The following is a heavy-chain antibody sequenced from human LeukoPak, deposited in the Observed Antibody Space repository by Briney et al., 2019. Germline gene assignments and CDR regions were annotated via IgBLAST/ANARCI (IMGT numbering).Heavy chain of an antibody. CDR2: INAGNGNT. CDR3: ARDDRELFTKVMTTVTINYYGMDV. CDR1: GYTFTSYA. V-gene: IGHV1-3*01. D-gene: IGHD4-17*01. Sequence: ASVKVSCKASGYTFTSYAMHWVRQAPGQRLEWMGWINAGNGNTKYSQKFQGRVTITRDTSASTAYMELSSLRSEDTAVYYCARDDRELFTKVMTTVTINYYGMDVWGQGTTVTVSS. J-gene: IGHJ6*02.